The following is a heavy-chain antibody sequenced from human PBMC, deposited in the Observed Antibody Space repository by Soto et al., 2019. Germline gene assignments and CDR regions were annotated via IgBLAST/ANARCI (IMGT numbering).Heavy chain of an antibody. J-gene: IGHJ5*02. D-gene: IGHD6-13*01. CDR1: GGSISSSNW. V-gene: IGHV4-4*02. CDR2: IYHSGST. CDR3: ARDALLGSSWANWFDP. Sequence: SETLSLTCAVSGGSISSSNWWSWVRQPPGKGLEWIGEIYHSGSTNYNPSLKSRVTISVDKSKNQFSLKLSSVTAADTAVYYCARDALLGSSWANWFDPWGQGTLVTVSS.